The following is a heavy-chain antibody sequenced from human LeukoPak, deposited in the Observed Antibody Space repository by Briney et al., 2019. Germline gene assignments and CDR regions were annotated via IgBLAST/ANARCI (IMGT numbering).Heavy chain of an antibody. J-gene: IGHJ4*02. CDR1: GFTFSSYW. V-gene: IGHV3-7*01. CDR2: IKQDGSEK. D-gene: IGHD6-13*01. CDR3: ARAIMAAAHCFDY. Sequence: GGSLRLSCAASGFTFSSYWMSWVRQAPGKGLEWVANIKQDGSEKYYVDSVKGRFTISRDNAKNSLYLQMNSLRAEDTAVYYCARAIMAAAHCFDYWGQGTLVTVSS.